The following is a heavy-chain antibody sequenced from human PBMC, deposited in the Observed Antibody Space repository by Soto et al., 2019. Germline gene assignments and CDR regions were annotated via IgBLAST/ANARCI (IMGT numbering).Heavy chain of an antibody. CDR3: ARASAYSTPWSFDN. V-gene: IGHV1-18*01. CDR1: GYTFSRYG. CDR2: ISGFNGNT. J-gene: IGHJ4*02. D-gene: IGHD6-13*01. Sequence: QVQLVQSGAEVKKPGASVRVSCKASGYTFSRYGISWVRQAPGHGLEWMGWISGFNGNTKESEKLQGRVTRRTDTAANTAHMELSVLRSDETAVYYCARASAYSTPWSFDNWGQGTLVTVSS.